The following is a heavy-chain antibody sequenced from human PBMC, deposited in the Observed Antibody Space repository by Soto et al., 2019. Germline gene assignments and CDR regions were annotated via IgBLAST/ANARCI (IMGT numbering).Heavy chain of an antibody. Sequence: EVQLVESGGGLVKPGGSLRLSCAASGFTFSSYSMNWVRQAPGKGLEWVSSISSSSSYIYYADSVKGRFTISRDNAKNSLYLQMNSLRAEDTAVYYCARDAVRGVISAFDIWGQGTMVTVS. CDR2: ISSSSSYI. CDR1: GFTFSSYS. CDR3: ARDAVRGVISAFDI. D-gene: IGHD3-10*01. J-gene: IGHJ3*02. V-gene: IGHV3-21*01.